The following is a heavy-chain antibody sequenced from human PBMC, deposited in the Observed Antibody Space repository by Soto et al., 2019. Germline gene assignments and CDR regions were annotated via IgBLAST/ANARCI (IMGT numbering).Heavy chain of an antibody. CDR2: IWYDGSND. J-gene: IGHJ6*02. CDR1: GFTFSNYG. D-gene: IGHD1-26*01. V-gene: IGHV3-33*01. CDR3: ARDRWEFQLFYYGLDV. Sequence: SLQLSCAASGFTFSNYGMHWVRQAPGKGLEWVAIIWYDGSNDYYVDSVKGRFTISRDNSKNTLSLQMNSLRAEDTAVYYCARDRWEFQLFYYGLDVWGQGTTVTVSS.